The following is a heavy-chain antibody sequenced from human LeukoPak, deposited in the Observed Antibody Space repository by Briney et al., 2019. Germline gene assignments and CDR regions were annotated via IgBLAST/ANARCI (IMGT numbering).Heavy chain of an antibody. J-gene: IGHJ4*02. Sequence: SETLSLTCTVSGGSISSSSYYWGWIRQPPGKGLEWIGSIYYSGSTYYNPSLKSRVTISVDTSKNQFSLKLSSVTAADTAVYYCARDLYGSGNYFDYWGQGTLVTVSS. CDR2: IYYSGST. V-gene: IGHV4-39*02. D-gene: IGHD3-10*01. CDR3: ARDLYGSGNYFDY. CDR1: GGSISSSSYY.